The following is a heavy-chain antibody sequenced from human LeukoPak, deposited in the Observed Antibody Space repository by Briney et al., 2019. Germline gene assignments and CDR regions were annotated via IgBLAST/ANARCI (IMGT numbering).Heavy chain of an antibody. CDR2: IYHSGST. CDR1: GGSISSGGYY. CDR3: ARQGKRIAARLGPLDY. Sequence: SETLSLTCTVSGGSISSGGYYWSWIRQPPGKGLEWIGYIYHSGSTYYNPSLKSRVTISVDTSKNQFSLKLSSVTAADTAVYYCARQGKRIAARLGPLDYWGQGTLVTVSS. J-gene: IGHJ4*02. D-gene: IGHD6-6*01. V-gene: IGHV4-30-2*01.